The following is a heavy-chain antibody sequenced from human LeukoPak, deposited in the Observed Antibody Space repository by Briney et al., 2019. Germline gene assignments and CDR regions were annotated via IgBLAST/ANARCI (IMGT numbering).Heavy chain of an antibody. CDR1: GGSISSYY. CDR2: INHSGST. Sequence: PSETLSLTCTVSGGSISSYYWSWIRQPPGKGLEWIGEINHSGSTNYNPSLKSRVTISVDTSKNQFSLKLSSVTAADTAVYYCARGLYSSSSFDYWGQGTLVTVSS. CDR3: ARGLYSSSSFDY. J-gene: IGHJ4*02. V-gene: IGHV4-34*01. D-gene: IGHD6-6*01.